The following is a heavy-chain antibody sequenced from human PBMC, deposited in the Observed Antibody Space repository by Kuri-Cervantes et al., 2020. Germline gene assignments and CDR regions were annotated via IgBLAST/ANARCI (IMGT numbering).Heavy chain of an antibody. D-gene: IGHD3-3*01. CDR2: ISTTSTYI. CDR3: ARAQAITIFGVAYYYHYMDV. J-gene: IGHJ6*03. Sequence: GESLKISCTASGFTFNRHTMTWVRQAPGKGLEWVSSISTTSTYIFYADSMKGRFTISRDNSKNSLYLQMNSLRAEDTAVYYCARAQAITIFGVAYYYHYMDVWGKGTTVTVSS. CDR1: GFTFNRHT. V-gene: IGHV3-21*01.